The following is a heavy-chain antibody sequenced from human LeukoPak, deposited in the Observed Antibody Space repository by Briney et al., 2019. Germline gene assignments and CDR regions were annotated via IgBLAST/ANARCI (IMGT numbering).Heavy chain of an antibody. CDR2: ISSSGSLI. CDR1: GFTFSSFE. J-gene: IGHJ3*02. Sequence: GGSLRLSCAASGFTFSSFEMNWVRQAPGKGLELVSYISSSGSLIFYVDSVKGRFTTSRDNAKNSLYLQMNSLRAEDTAVYYCAREDEDAFDIWGQGTMVTVSS. CDR3: AREDEDAFDI. V-gene: IGHV3-48*03.